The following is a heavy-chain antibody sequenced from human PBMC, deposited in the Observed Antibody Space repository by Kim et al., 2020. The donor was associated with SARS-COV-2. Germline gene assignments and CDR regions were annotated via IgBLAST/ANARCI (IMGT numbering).Heavy chain of an antibody. Sequence: GGSLRLSCAASGFTFSSYAMSWVRQAPGKGLEWVSAISGSGGSTYYADSVKGRFTISRDNSKNTLYLQMNSLRAEDTAVYYCALPPPRRVIQLWLPFDYWGQGTLVTVSS. J-gene: IGHJ4*02. V-gene: IGHV3-23*01. CDR3: ALPPPRRVIQLWLPFDY. D-gene: IGHD5-18*01. CDR2: ISGSGGST. CDR1: GFTFSSYA.